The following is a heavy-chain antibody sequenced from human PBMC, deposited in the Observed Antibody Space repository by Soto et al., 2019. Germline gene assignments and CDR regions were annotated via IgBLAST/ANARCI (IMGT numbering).Heavy chain of an antibody. D-gene: IGHD6-13*01. Sequence: SETLSLTCTVSGGSISSGGYYWSWIRQHPGKGLEWIGYIYYSGSTYYNPSLKSRVTISVDTSKNQFSLKLSALTAADTAVYYCARRHSSPPGGFDPWGQGTLVTVSS. J-gene: IGHJ5*02. CDR2: IYYSGST. CDR1: GGSISSGGYY. CDR3: ARRHSSPPGGFDP. V-gene: IGHV4-31*03.